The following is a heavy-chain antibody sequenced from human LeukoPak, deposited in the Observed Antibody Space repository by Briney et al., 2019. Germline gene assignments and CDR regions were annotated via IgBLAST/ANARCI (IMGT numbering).Heavy chain of an antibody. D-gene: IGHD3-10*01. V-gene: IGHV1-3*01. CDR2: INAGNGNT. CDR3: ARGAAYYGSGNHFDY. CDR1: GYTFTSYS. J-gene: IGHJ4*02. Sequence: GASVKVSCKASGYTFTSYSMHWVRQAPGQRLEWMGWINAGNGNTKYSQKFQGRVTITRDTSASTAYMELSSLRSEDTAVYYCARGAAYYGSGNHFDYWGQGTLVTVSS.